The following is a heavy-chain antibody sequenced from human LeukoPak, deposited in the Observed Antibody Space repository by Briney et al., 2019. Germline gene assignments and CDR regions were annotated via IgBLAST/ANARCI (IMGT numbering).Heavy chain of an antibody. CDR2: IKQDGSEK. Sequence: PGGSLRLSCAASGFTFTSYWMSWVRQAPGKGLEWVANIKQDGSEKYYVDSVKGRFTISRDNAKNSLYLQMNSLRAEDTALYYCARSASVPGGFYFDYWGQGTLVTVSS. CDR1: GFTFTSYW. V-gene: IGHV3-7*01. CDR3: ARSASVPGGFYFDY. D-gene: IGHD3-10*01. J-gene: IGHJ4*02.